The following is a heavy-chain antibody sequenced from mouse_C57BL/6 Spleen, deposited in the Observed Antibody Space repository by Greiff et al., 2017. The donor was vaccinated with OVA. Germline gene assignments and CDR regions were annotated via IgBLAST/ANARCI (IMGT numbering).Heavy chain of an antibody. Sequence: QVQLQQSGAELARPGASVKLSCKASGYTFTSYGISWVKQRTGQGLEWIGEIYPRSGNTYYNEKFKGKATLTADKSSSTAYMELRSLTSEDSAVYFCARSPSTVVAPLPYWGQGTLVTVSA. CDR3: ARSPSTVVAPLPY. J-gene: IGHJ3*01. D-gene: IGHD1-1*01. CDR1: GYTFTSYG. CDR2: IYPRSGNT. V-gene: IGHV1-81*01.